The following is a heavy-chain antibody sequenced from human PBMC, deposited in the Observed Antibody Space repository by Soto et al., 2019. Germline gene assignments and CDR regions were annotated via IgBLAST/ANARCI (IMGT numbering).Heavy chain of an antibody. CDR3: AKDIHITMIVVVTPFDY. D-gene: IGHD3-22*01. V-gene: IGHV3-23*01. J-gene: IGHJ4*02. CDR2: ISGTGGST. CDR1: GFTFSSYA. Sequence: GGSLRLSCAASGFTFSSYAMSWVRQAPGKGLEWVSAISGTGGSTYYADSVKGRFTISRDNSKNTLYLQMNSLRAEDTAVYYCAKDIHITMIVVVTPFDYWGQGTLVTVSS.